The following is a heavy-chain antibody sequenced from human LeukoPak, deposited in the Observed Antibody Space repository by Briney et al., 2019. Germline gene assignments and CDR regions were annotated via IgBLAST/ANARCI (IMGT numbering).Heavy chain of an antibody. CDR2: IKSKTDGGTT. CDR1: GFTFSNAL. J-gene: IGHJ4*02. D-gene: IGHD5-18*01. V-gene: IGHV3-15*01. CDR3: TTDLFLWVDTAMVYVY. Sequence: GGSLRLSCAASGFTFSNALMSWGRQAPGQGREWLGRIKSKTDGGTTDYAAPVKGRFTISRDDSKNTLYLQMNSMKTEDPAVYYCTTDLFLWVDTAMVYVYWGQGTLVTVSS.